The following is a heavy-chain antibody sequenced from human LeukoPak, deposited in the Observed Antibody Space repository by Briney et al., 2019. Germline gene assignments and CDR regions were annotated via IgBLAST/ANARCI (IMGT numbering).Heavy chain of an antibody. CDR2: INPSSGGT. D-gene: IGHD4-17*01. CDR3: AREATTVTTYAFDI. V-gene: IGHV1-2*02. CDR1: GYTFTDYY. Sequence: ASVTVSCKASGYTFTDYYMHWVRQAPGQGLEWMGWINPSSGGTNYAQKFQGRVTVTRDTSISTAYMELRSLRSDDTAVYYCAREATTVTTYAFDIWGQGTMVTVSS. J-gene: IGHJ3*02.